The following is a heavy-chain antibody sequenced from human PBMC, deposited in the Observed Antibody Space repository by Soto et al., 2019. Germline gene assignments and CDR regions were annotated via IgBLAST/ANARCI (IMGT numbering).Heavy chain of an antibody. CDR1: GFTFISYW. V-gene: IGHV3-74*01. D-gene: IGHD6-13*01. J-gene: IGHJ4*02. Sequence: QGWGSLRLSCAASGFTFISYWIRFFRQSPFKWLVWVSRINGDGSSTSYADSVKGRFTISRDNAENTLFLQMNSLRAEDTAIYYCARAAFGSSTWYDYWGQGTLVTVSS. CDR2: INGDGSST. CDR3: ARAAFGSSTWYDY.